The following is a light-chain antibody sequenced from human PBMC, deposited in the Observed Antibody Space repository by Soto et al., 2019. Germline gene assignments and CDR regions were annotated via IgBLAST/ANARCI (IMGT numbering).Light chain of an antibody. CDR2: GAS. CDR3: QQSFTTPLT. V-gene: IGKV1-39*01. Sequence: DIQMTQSPSSLSASVGDRVTITCRASQSISGYLNWYQQKPGKAPKLLIYGASSLQSGVPSRFSGSASGTDFTLTISSLQPEDFATYFCQQSFTTPLTFGGGTKVHIK. J-gene: IGKJ4*01. CDR1: QSISGY.